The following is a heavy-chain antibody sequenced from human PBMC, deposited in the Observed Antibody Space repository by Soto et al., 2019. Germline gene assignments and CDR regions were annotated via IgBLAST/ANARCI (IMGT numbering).Heavy chain of an antibody. Sequence: PSETLSLTCTVSGGSISSGGYYWSWIRQHPGKGLEWIGYIYYSGSTYCNPSLKSRVTISVDTSKNQFSLKLSSVTAADTAVYYCARAHCSSTSCYLEFWGQGTLVTVSS. CDR3: ARAHCSSTSCYLEF. CDR2: IYYSGST. CDR1: GGSISSGGYY. J-gene: IGHJ4*02. V-gene: IGHV4-31*03. D-gene: IGHD2-2*01.